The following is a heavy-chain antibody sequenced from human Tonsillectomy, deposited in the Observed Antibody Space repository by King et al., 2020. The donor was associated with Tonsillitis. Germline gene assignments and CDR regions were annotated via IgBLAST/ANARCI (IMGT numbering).Heavy chain of an antibody. V-gene: IGHV3-33*01. CDR1: GFTFSSYG. CDR3: ARDRGEMATLDY. CDR2: IWYDGSNK. D-gene: IGHD5-24*01. J-gene: IGHJ4*02. Sequence: VQLVESGGGVVQPGRSLRLSCAASGFTFSSYGMHWVRQAPGKGLEWVAVIWYDGSNKYYADYVKGRFTISRDNSKNTLYLQMNSLRAEDTAVYYCARDRGEMATLDYWGQGTLVTVSS.